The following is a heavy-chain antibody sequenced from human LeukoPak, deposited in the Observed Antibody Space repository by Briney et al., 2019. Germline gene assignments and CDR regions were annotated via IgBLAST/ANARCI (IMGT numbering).Heavy chain of an antibody. CDR3: SRGSGWLSVY. Sequence: GGSLRLSCTASGFTFGDYLMSWFGKAQGRGLEWIGFISGGTTEYAASVKGSFTISRDDSTSIAYLQMNSLTTEDTAVYYCSRGSGWLSVYWGQGTLVTVSS. D-gene: IGHD6-19*01. J-gene: IGHJ4*02. CDR1: GFTFGDYL. V-gene: IGHV3-49*03. CDR2: ISGGTT.